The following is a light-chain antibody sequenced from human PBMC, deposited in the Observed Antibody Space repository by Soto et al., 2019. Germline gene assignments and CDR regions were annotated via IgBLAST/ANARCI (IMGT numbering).Light chain of an antibody. CDR1: QSVRSN. J-gene: IGKJ1*01. CDR2: GAS. CDR3: QQYGSSQWT. Sequence: DIVLTQPPGTLSGSPGERATLSFMTSQSVRSNLAWYQQKPGQSPRLLIYGASSRATGIPDRVSGSVSGTDFTLTISRLEPEDFAVYYCQQYGSSQWTFGHGTKVDI. V-gene: IGKV3-20*01.